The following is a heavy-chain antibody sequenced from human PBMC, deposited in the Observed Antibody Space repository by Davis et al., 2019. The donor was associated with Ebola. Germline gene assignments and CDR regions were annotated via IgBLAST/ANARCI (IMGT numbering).Heavy chain of an antibody. CDR2: ISYSGATI. CDR1: GFTFSDNY. D-gene: IGHD4-17*01. CDR3: ARGGRTVTTF. V-gene: IGHV3-11*01. Sequence: GESLKISCVASGFTFSDNYMTWIRQAPGKGLEWVAYISYSGATIYYADSVKGRFTISRDNSKNTLYLQMNSLRAEDTAVYYCARGGRTVTTFWGQGTLVTVSS. J-gene: IGHJ4*02.